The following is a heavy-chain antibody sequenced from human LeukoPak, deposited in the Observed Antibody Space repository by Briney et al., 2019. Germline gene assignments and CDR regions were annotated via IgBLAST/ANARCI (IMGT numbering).Heavy chain of an antibody. CDR2: IYHSGST. Sequence: SETLSLTCTVSGYSISSGYYWGWIRQPPGKGLEWIGSIYHSGSTYYNLSLKSRVTISVDTSKNQFSLKLSSVTAADTAVYYCAGTAAAVYNWFDPWGQGTLVTVSS. CDR1: GYSISSGYY. CDR3: AGTAAAVYNWFDP. D-gene: IGHD6-13*01. J-gene: IGHJ5*02. V-gene: IGHV4-38-2*02.